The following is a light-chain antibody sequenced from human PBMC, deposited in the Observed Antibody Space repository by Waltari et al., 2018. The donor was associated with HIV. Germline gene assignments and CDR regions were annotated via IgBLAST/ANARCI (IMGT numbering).Light chain of an antibody. J-gene: IGLJ1*01. CDR2: DVT. Sequence: QSALTQPRSVSGSPGQSVTISCTGTSSDVGGYNYVSWYQHHPGKAPKFMIYDVTKRPSGVPDRFSGSKSGNMASLTSSGLQAEDEADYYCCSYAGRYTYVFGTGTKVTVL. CDR3: CSYAGRYTYV. V-gene: IGLV2-11*01. CDR1: SSDVGGYNY.